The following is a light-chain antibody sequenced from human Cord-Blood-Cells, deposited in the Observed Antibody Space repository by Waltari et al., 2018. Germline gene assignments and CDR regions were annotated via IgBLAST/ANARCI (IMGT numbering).Light chain of an antibody. CDR3: QQSYSTPPWT. J-gene: IGKJ1*01. CDR2: AAS. V-gene: IGKV1-39*01. CDR1: QSISSY. Sequence: DIQMTQSPYSLSASVGDRVTITCRASQSISSYLNWYQQKPGKAPKLLIYAASSLQSGVPSRFSGSGSGTDFTLTNSSLQPEDFATYYCQQSYSTPPWTFGQGTKVEIK.